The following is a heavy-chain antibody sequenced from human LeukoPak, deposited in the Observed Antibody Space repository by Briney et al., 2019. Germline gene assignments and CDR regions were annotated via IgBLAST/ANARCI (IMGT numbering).Heavy chain of an antibody. V-gene: IGHV3-48*01. J-gene: IGHJ3*02. D-gene: IGHD3-22*01. CDR2: ISSRSATI. Sequence: GGSLRFSCAASGFTFSSYSMNWVRQAPRKGLEWVSNISSRSATIYYADSVKGRFTISRDNAKNSLYLQMNSLRAEDTAVYFCARVTGYYDSHDAFDIWGQGTVVTVS. CDR1: GFTFSSYS. CDR3: ARVTGYYDSHDAFDI.